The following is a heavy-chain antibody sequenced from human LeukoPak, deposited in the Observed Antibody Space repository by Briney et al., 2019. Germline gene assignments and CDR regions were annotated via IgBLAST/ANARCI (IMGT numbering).Heavy chain of an antibody. Sequence: GGSLRLSCAASGFTFSSYAMHWVRQAPGKGLEWVAVISYDGSNKYYADSVKGRFTISRDNSKNTLYLQMNSLRAEDTAVYYCARDRTGDCLDYWGQGTLVTVSS. CDR1: GFTFSSYA. D-gene: IGHD7-27*01. CDR3: ARDRTGDCLDY. J-gene: IGHJ4*02. V-gene: IGHV3-30-3*01. CDR2: ISYDGSNK.